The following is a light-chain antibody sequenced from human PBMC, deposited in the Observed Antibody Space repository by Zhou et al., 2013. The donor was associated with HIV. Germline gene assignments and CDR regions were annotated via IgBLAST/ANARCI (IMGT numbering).Light chain of an antibody. CDR3: QDYGDSSKT. J-gene: IGKJ4*02. CDR1: RTIGPW. CDR2: QSS. Sequence: DVVLTQSPPTLSASVGDKVTITCRASRTIGPWLAWYQQKPGGAPKLLVYQSSTLESGVSSRFSGRGSGAEFHLSIVSLQPDDFATYYCQDYGDSSKTFGRGTRVEMK. V-gene: IGKV1-5*03.